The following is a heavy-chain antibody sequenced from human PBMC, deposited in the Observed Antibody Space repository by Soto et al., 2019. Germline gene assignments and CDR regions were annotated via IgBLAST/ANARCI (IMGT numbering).Heavy chain of an antibody. CDR2: INHSGST. CDR3: ARGLYSGSYLRSNWFDP. J-gene: IGHJ5*02. Sequence: SETLSLTCAVYGGSFSGYYWSWIRQPPGKGLEWIGEINHSGSTNYNPSLKSRVTISVDTSKNQFSLKLSSVTAADTAVYYCARGLYSGSYLRSNWFDPWGQGTLVTVSS. D-gene: IGHD1-26*01. V-gene: IGHV4-34*01. CDR1: GGSFSGYY.